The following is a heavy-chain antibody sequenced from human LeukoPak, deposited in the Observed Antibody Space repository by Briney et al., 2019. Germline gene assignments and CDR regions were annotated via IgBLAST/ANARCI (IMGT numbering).Heavy chain of an antibody. CDR3: AREGPYYFGSGPDF. Sequence: GGSLRLSCAASGFTFSDHYMDWVRQAPGKGLEWVANIKQDGSETNYVASVKGRFTLSRGNAKSSLYLQMNSLRAEDTGVYYCAREGPYYFGSGPDFWGQGILVAVSS. CDR1: GFTFSDHY. CDR2: IKQDGSET. V-gene: IGHV3-7*01. J-gene: IGHJ4*02. D-gene: IGHD3-10*01.